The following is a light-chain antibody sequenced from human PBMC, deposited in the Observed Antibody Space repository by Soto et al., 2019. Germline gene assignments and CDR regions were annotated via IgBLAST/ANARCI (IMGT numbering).Light chain of an antibody. CDR3: SSYTSSSTRV. J-gene: IGLJ1*01. CDR2: EVS. V-gene: IGLV2-14*01. Sequence: SALTQPASVSGSPGQSITISCTGTSSDVGSYNYVSWNQQHPGKAPKLMIYEVSNRPSGVSNRFSGSKSGNTASLTISGLQTEDEADYYCSSYTSSSTRVFGTGTKVTVL. CDR1: SSDVGSYNY.